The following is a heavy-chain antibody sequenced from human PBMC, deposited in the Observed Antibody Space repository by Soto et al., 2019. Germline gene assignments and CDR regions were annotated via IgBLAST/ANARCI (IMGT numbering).Heavy chain of an antibody. V-gene: IGHV3-30-3*01. Sequence: PGGSLRLSCAASGFTSSSYAMHWVRQAPGKGLEWVAVISYDGSNKYYADSVKGRFTISRDNSKNTLYLQMNSLRAKDTAVYYCASSKRRYSSGAGEDDAFDIWGQGTMVTVSS. D-gene: IGHD6-19*01. CDR3: ASSKRRYSSGAGEDDAFDI. J-gene: IGHJ3*02. CDR1: GFTSSSYA. CDR2: ISYDGSNK.